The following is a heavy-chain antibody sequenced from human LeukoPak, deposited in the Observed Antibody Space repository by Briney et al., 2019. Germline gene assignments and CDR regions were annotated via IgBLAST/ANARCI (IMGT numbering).Heavy chain of an antibody. Sequence: ASVKVSCKASGYTFTSYGISWVRLAPGQGLEWMGWISAYNGNTNYAQKLQGRVTMTTDTSTSTAYMELRSLRSDDTAVYYCARAWWYSSSWYVSYYYMDVWGKGTTVTVSS. CDR2: ISAYNGNT. CDR1: GYTFTSYG. D-gene: IGHD6-13*01. J-gene: IGHJ6*03. CDR3: ARAWWYSSSWYVSYYYMDV. V-gene: IGHV1-18*01.